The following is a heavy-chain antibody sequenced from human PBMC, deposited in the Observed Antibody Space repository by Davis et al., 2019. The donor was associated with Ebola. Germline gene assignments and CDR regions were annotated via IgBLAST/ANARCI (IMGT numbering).Heavy chain of an antibody. Sequence: SETLSLTCAVSGDSISSSNWWSWVRQPPGKGLEWIGEISQSGSTNYNPSLKSRVTISVDKSKNQFSLKLSSVTAADTAVYYCARGLRDYVRVAFDIWGQGTMVTVSS. D-gene: IGHD3-16*01. CDR3: ARGLRDYVRVAFDI. J-gene: IGHJ3*02. V-gene: IGHV4-4*02. CDR1: GDSISSSNW. CDR2: ISQSGST.